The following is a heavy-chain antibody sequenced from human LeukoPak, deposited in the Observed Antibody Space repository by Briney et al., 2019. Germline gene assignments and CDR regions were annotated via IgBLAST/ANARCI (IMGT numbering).Heavy chain of an antibody. V-gene: IGHV1-2*02. CDR2: INPNSGGT. J-gene: IGHJ4*02. D-gene: IGHD6-19*01. CDR1: GYTFTGYD. Sequence: ASVKVSCKASGYTFTGYDMHWVRPAPGQGLEWMGWINPNSGGTSYAQRFQGRVTMTRDTSSRTAYMEVNSLRSDDTAVYYCVVAGTTFHYLDYWGQGSLVTVSS. CDR3: VVAGTTFHYLDY.